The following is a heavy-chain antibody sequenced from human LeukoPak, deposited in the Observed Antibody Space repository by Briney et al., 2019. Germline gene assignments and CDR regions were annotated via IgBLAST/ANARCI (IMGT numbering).Heavy chain of an antibody. Sequence: SETLSLTCTVSGGSISSYYWSWIRQPAGKGLEWIGRIYTSGSTNYNPSLKSRVTMSVDTSKNQFSLKLSSVTAADTAVYYCARDAYYDFWSGSTTGFDYWGQGTLVTVSS. D-gene: IGHD3-3*01. V-gene: IGHV4-4*07. CDR3: ARDAYYDFWSGSTTGFDY. CDR2: IYTSGST. J-gene: IGHJ4*02. CDR1: GGSISSYY.